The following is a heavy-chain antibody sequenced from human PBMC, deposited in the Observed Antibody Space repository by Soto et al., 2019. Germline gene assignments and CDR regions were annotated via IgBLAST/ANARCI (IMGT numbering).Heavy chain of an antibody. CDR3: ARDIGSSGYYGMDV. CDR2: IYGGGTT. D-gene: IGHD5-12*01. V-gene: IGHV3-66*01. Sequence: EVQLVDSGGDLVQPGGSLRLSCAASGFTVSSHYMIWVRQAPGKGLEWVSLIYGGGTTYYADSVKGRFTVSRDNSKNTLYLPMNSLRAEDKGVYYCARDIGSSGYYGMDVWGQGTTVTVSS. CDR1: GFTVSSHY. J-gene: IGHJ6*02.